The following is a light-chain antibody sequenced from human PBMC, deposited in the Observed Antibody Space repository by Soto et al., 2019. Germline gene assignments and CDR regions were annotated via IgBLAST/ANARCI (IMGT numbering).Light chain of an antibody. J-gene: IGKJ1*01. V-gene: IGKV1-5*01. CDR2: DAS. CDR1: QRISSW. CDR3: QQYENYWT. Sequence: DIQMTQSPSTLSASVGDRVTITCRASQRISSWLAWYQQKPGKAPKLLIYDASNLESGVPSRFSGSGSGTEFTLTISNLQPDDFATYYCQQYENYWTFGQGTKVDIK.